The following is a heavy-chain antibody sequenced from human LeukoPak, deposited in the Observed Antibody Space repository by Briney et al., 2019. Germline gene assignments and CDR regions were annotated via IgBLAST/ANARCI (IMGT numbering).Heavy chain of an antibody. CDR1: GDSISSYY. V-gene: IGHV4-59*12. D-gene: IGHD2-2*01. CDR3: ARRGCSSTSCPVGGYYYYGMDV. J-gene: IGHJ6*04. CDR2: IYDSGST. Sequence: PSETLSLTCTVSGDSISSYYWSWIRQPPGKGLEWIGYIYDSGSTNYNPSLKSRVTISVDTSKNQFSLKLSSVTAADTAVYYCARRGCSSTSCPVGGYYYYGMDVWGKGTTVTVSS.